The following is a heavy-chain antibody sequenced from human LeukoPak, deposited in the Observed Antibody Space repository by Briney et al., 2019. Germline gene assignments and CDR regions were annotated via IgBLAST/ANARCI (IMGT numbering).Heavy chain of an antibody. J-gene: IGHJ5*02. CDR3: ARDQVAGKSSWFDP. Sequence: ASVKVSCKASGSTFTGYYMHWVRQAPGQGLEWMGRINPNSGGTNYAQKFQGRVTMTRDTSISTAYMELSRLRSDDTAVYYCARDQVAGKSSWFDPWGQGTLVTVSS. CDR2: INPNSGGT. V-gene: IGHV1-2*06. D-gene: IGHD6-19*01. CDR1: GSTFTGYY.